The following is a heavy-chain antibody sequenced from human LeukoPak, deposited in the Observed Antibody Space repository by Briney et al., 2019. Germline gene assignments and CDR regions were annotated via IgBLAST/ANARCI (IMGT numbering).Heavy chain of an antibody. V-gene: IGHV1-2*02. CDR1: GYTFTGYY. CDR3: ASSGGYCSSTSCYAFDI. CDR2: INPNSGGT. J-gene: IGHJ3*02. Sequence: ASVKVSCKASGYTFTGYYMHWVRQAPGQGLEWMGSINPNSGGTNYAQKFQGRVTMTRDTSISTAYMELSRLRSDDTAVYYCASSGGYCSSTSCYAFDIWGQGTMVTVSS. D-gene: IGHD2-2*01.